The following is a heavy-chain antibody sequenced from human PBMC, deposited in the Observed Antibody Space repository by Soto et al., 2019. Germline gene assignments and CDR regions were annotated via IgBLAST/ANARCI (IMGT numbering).Heavy chain of an antibody. D-gene: IGHD3-3*01. CDR3: ARGRDFWSGHDMDV. CDR1: GGSFSGYY. CDR2: INHSGST. V-gene: IGHV4-34*01. Sequence: QVQLQQWGAGLLKPSETLSLTCAVYGGSFSGYYWSWIRQPPGKGLEWIGEINHSGSTNYNPSLTSRVTISVDTSKNQFSLKLSSVTAADTAVYYCARGRDFWSGHDMDVWGKGTTVTVSS. J-gene: IGHJ6*03.